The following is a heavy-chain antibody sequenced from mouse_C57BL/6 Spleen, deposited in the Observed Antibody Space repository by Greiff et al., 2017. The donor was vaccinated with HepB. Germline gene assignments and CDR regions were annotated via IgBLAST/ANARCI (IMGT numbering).Heavy chain of an antibody. V-gene: IGHV1-7*01. J-gene: IGHJ2*01. CDR3: ASQGTAQGYYFDY. CDR1: GYTFTSYW. D-gene: IGHD3-2*02. CDR2: INPSSGYT. Sequence: VQGVESGAELAKPGASVKLSCKASGYTFTSYWMHWVKQRPGQGLEWIGYINPSSGYTKYNQKFKDKATLTADKSSSTAYMQLSSLTYEDSAVYYCASQGTAQGYYFDYWGQGTTLTVSS.